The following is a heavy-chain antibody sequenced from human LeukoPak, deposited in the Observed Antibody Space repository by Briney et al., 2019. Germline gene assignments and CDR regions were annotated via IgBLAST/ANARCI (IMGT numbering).Heavy chain of an antibody. V-gene: IGHV1-2*06. D-gene: IGHD6-13*01. J-gene: IGHJ6*03. Sequence: ASVKVSCKASGYTFTGYYMHWVRQAPGQGLEWMGRINPNSGGTNYAQKFQGRVTMTRDTSISTAYMELSSLRSEDTAVYYCARGKGISPYYYYYMDVWGKGTTVTVSS. CDR1: GYTFTGYY. CDR2: INPNSGGT. CDR3: ARGKGISPYYYYYMDV.